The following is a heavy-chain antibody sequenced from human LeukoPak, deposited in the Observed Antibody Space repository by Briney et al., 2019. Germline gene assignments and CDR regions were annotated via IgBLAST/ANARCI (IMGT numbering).Heavy chain of an antibody. CDR3: AREPRITIFGVVEGYYYYMDV. J-gene: IGHJ6*03. CDR2: INPNSGGT. D-gene: IGHD3-3*01. V-gene: IGHV1-2*02. CDR1: GYTFTGYY. Sequence: ASVKVSCMASGYTFTGYYMHWVRQAPGQGLEWMGWINPNSGGTNYAQKFQGRVTMTRDTSISTAYMELSRLRSDDTAVYYCAREPRITIFGVVEGYYYYMDVWGKGTTVTVSS.